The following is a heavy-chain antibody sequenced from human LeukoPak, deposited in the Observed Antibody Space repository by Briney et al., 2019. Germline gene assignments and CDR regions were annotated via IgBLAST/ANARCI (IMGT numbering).Heavy chain of an antibody. J-gene: IGHJ6*03. CDR2: ISGSGGST. CDR3: APPAIVVVAATGNMDV. CDR1: GFTFSSYA. Sequence: GGSLRLSXAASGFTFSSYAMSWVRQAPGKGLEWVSAISGSGGSTYYADSVKGRFTISRDNSKNTLYLQMNSLRAEDTAVYYCAPPAIVVVAATGNMDVWGKGTTVTVSS. D-gene: IGHD2-15*01. V-gene: IGHV3-23*01.